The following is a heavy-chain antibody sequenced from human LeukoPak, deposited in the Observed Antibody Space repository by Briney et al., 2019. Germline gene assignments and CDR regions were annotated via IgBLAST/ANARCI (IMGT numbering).Heavy chain of an antibody. D-gene: IGHD1-1*01. V-gene: IGHV3-23*01. CDR2: LSGSGGNT. Sequence: GGSLRLSCAASGFTFSSYGMSWVRQAPGKGLEWVSGLSGSGGNTYYADSVKGRFSISRDNSKNTLYLQMNSLGAEDTAVYYCAKGDNWNVNAVDMWGQGTMVTVSS. CDR3: AKGDNWNVNAVDM. J-gene: IGHJ3*02. CDR1: GFTFSSYG.